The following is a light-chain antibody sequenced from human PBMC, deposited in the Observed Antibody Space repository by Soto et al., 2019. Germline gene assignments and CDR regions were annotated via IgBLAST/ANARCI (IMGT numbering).Light chain of an antibody. J-gene: IGKJ1*01. CDR2: AAS. CDR3: QNYNSGPRT. CDR1: QGISKS. V-gene: IGKV1-27*01. Sequence: DIQMTQSPSSLSASVGDRVTITCRASQGISKSLAWYEQKPGKVPKLLIYAASTLQSGVPSRFSGSGSGTDFTLTISSLQPDDVSTYYCQNYNSGPRTFGQGTKLEIK.